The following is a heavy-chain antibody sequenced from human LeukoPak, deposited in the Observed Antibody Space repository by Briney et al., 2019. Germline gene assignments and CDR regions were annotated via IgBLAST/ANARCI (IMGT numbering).Heavy chain of an antibody. J-gene: IGHJ4*02. Sequence: SLRLSCTASGFTFGDYPITWVRQAPGKGLEWVGFIRNKTYGGTTEYAASVKGRFTIPRDDSKSIAYLQMNSLKTEDTAVYYCTRDRSHDYWGPGIMVTVSP. D-gene: IGHD6-13*01. CDR2: IRNKTYGGTT. CDR1: GFTFGDYP. V-gene: IGHV3-49*04. CDR3: TRDRSHDY.